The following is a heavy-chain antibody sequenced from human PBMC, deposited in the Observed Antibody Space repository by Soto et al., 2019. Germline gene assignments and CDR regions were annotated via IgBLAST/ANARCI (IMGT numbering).Heavy chain of an antibody. CDR1: GYTFTSYA. J-gene: IGHJ5*02. V-gene: IGHV1-3*01. CDR2: INAGNGNT. Sequence: QVQLVQSRAEVKKPGASVKVACKASGYTFTSYAMHWVRQAPGQRLEWMGWINAGNGNTKYSQKFQGRVTITRDTSASTAYMELSSLRSEDTAVYYCARETRGMAKLSWFDPWGQGTLVTVSS. CDR3: ARETRGMAKLSWFDP. D-gene: IGHD1-1*01.